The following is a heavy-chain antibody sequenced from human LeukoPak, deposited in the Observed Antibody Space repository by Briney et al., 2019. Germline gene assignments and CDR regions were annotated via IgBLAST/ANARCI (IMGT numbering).Heavy chain of an antibody. J-gene: IGHJ4*02. CDR2: ILYDESHK. CDR3: ASLMTTVTTGDY. CDR1: GFTFSSYG. Sequence: RYLRLSCAASGFTFSSYGMHWVRQAPGKGLEWVAVILYDESHKCYADSVKGRFTISRDNSKNTPYLQMNSLRAEDTAVYYCASLMTTVTTGDYWGQGSLVTVS. D-gene: IGHD4-17*01. V-gene: IGHV3-33*01.